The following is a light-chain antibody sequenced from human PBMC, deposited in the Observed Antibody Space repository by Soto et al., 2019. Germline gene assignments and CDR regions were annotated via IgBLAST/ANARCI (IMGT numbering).Light chain of an antibody. CDR1: QSVSSY. V-gene: IGKV3-11*01. CDR3: RQRSNWPPMT. J-gene: IGKJ1*01. Sequence: EIVLTQSPATLSLSPGERATLSFMGSQSVSSYLAWYQQKPGQAPRLLIYDASNRATGIPARFSGSGSGTDLTLTISSLEPEDFAVYYCRQRSNWPPMTFGQGTKVDI. CDR2: DAS.